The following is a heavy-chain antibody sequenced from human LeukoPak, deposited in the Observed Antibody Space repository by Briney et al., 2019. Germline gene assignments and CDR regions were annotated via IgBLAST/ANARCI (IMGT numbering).Heavy chain of an antibody. CDR3: AREESHPSSVGSPADY. V-gene: IGHV4-34*01. CDR2: INHSGST. Sequence: PSETLSLTCAVYGGSFSGYYWSWIRQPPGKGLEWIGEINHSGSTNYNPSLKSRVTISVDTSKNQFSLKLSSVTAADTAVYYCAREESHPSSVGSPADYWGQGTLVTVSS. CDR1: GGSFSGYY. D-gene: IGHD1-26*01. J-gene: IGHJ4*02.